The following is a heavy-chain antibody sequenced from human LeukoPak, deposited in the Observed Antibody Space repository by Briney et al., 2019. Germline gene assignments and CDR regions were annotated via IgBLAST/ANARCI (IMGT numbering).Heavy chain of an antibody. CDR2: IDWDDDK. V-gene: IGHV2-70*12. CDR3: AHSIWFGELFDY. CDR1: GFSLSTSGMC. Sequence: SGPTLVNPTQTLTLTCTFSGFSLSTSGMCVSWIRQPPGKALEWLARIDWDDDKYYSTSLKTRLTISKDTSKNQVVLTMTNMDPVDTATYYCAHSIWFGELFDYWGQGTLVTVSS. D-gene: IGHD3-10*01. J-gene: IGHJ4*02.